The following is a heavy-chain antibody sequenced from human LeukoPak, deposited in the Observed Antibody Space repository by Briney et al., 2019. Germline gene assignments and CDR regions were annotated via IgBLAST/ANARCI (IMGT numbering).Heavy chain of an antibody. CDR2: INHSGST. J-gene: IGHJ4*02. V-gene: IGHV4-34*01. CDR3: ANIIPDLWFGESLGDY. CDR1: GGSFSGYY. Sequence: SETLSLTCAVYGGSFSGYYWSWIRQPPGKGLEWIGEINHSGSTNYNPSLKSRVTISVDTSKNQFSLKLSSVTAADTAVYYCANIIPDLWFGESLGDYWGQGTLVTVSS. D-gene: IGHD3-10*01.